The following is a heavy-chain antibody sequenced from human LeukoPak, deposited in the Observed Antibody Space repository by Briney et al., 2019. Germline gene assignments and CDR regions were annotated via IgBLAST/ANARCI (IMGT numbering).Heavy chain of an antibody. V-gene: IGHV4-34*01. CDR1: GGSFSGYY. Sequence: KPSETLSLTCAVYGGSFSGYYWSWIRQPPGKGPEWIGEINHSGSTNYNPSLKSRVTISVDTSKNQFSLKLSSVTAADTAVYYCARGKEAPDILTGYPHAPFDYWGQGTLVTVSS. D-gene: IGHD3-9*01. CDR3: ARGKEAPDILTGYPHAPFDY. CDR2: INHSGST. J-gene: IGHJ4*02.